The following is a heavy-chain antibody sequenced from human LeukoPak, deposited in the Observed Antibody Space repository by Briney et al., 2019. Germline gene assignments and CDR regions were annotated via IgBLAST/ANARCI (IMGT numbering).Heavy chain of an antibody. Sequence: SETLSLTCTVSGGSISSGAYYWSWTRQHPGKGLEWIGCIYYSGSTSYNPSLKSRVTISVDTSKNQFSLRLSSVTAADTALYYCARVGGYGDYYFDYWGQGTLVTVSS. D-gene: IGHD4-17*01. CDR1: GGSISSGAYY. V-gene: IGHV4-31*03. J-gene: IGHJ4*02. CDR3: ARVGGYGDYYFDY. CDR2: IYYSGST.